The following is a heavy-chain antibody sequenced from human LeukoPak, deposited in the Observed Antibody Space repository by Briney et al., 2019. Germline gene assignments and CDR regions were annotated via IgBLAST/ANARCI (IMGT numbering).Heavy chain of an antibody. CDR1: GFTLTNYA. J-gene: IGHJ4*02. CDR3: AKDVRRLGIASSGFDY. CDR2: INTNSGNP. V-gene: IGHV7-4-1*02. D-gene: IGHD6-13*01. Sequence: GASVKVSCKASGFTLTNYAMNWVRQAPGQGLEWMGWINTNSGNPTYAQGFTGRFVFSVESSVSTTYLQISSLKAEDTAVYYCAKDVRRLGIASSGFDYWGQGSLVTVSS.